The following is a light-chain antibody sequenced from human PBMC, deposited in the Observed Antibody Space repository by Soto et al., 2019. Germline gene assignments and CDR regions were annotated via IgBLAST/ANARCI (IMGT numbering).Light chain of an antibody. CDR1: QSVISY. CDR3: QQRYSWPPIT. CDR2: DTS. Sequence: EIVLTQSPATLSLSPGERATLSCRASQSVISYLAWYQQKPGQVPRLLIYDTSNRATGIPARFSGSGSGTDFTLTISSLEPEDFAVYYCQQRYSWPPITVGQGTRLEIK. J-gene: IGKJ5*01. V-gene: IGKV3-11*01.